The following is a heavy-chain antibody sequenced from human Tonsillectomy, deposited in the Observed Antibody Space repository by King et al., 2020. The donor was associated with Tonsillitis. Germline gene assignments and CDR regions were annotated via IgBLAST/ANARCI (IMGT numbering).Heavy chain of an antibody. Sequence: VQLVESGGGLVQPGGSLRLSCAASGFTFRSYAMSWVRQAPGKGLEWVSTISGGDGSTYYADSVKGRFTISRDNSKNTLYLQMNSLRVEDTAVYYCAKGCDFWSGYYAFGIWGQGTMVTVSS. V-gene: IGHV3-23*04. D-gene: IGHD3-3*01. CDR2: ISGGDGST. CDR3: AKGCDFWSGYYAFGI. J-gene: IGHJ3*02. CDR1: GFTFRSYA.